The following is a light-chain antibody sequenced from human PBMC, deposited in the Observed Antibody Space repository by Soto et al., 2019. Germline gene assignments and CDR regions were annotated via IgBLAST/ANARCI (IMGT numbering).Light chain of an antibody. CDR3: SSYASSSTYV. J-gene: IGLJ1*01. V-gene: IGLV2-23*01. Sequence: QSALTQPASVSGSPGQSITISCTGTSSDVGNYNLVSWYQHGPGKAPKLLIYEGSKRPSGVSDRFSGSKSGNTASLTISGLQAEDEADYYCSSYASSSTYVFGTGTKVTVL. CDR2: EGS. CDR1: SSDVGNYNL.